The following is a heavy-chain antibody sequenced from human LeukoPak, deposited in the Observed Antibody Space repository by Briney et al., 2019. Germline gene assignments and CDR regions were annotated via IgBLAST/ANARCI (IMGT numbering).Heavy chain of an antibody. CDR3: ARTNAITMIVVAESYYFDY. CDR2: INHSGST. V-gene: IGHV4-34*01. CDR1: GGSFSGYY. J-gene: IGHJ4*02. D-gene: IGHD3-22*01. Sequence: KPSETLSLTCAVYGGSFSGYYWSWIRQPPGKGLEWIGEINHSGSTNYNPSLKSRVPISVDTSKNQFSLKLSSVTAADTAVYYCARTNAITMIVVAESYYFDYWGQGTLVTVSS.